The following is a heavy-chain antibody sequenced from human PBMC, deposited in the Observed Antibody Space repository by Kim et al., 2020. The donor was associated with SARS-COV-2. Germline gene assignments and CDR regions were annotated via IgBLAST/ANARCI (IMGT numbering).Heavy chain of an antibody. CDR3: ARDSSSWDVVTAKSCDY. CDR2: INPNSGGT. D-gene: IGHD2-21*02. J-gene: IGHJ4*02. Sequence: ASVKVSCKASGYTFTGYYMHWVRQAPGQGLEWMGRINPNSGGTNYAQKFQGRVTMTRDTSISTAYMELSRLRSDDTAVYYCARDSSSWDVVTAKSCDYWGQGTLVTVSS. CDR1: GYTFTGYY. V-gene: IGHV1-2*06.